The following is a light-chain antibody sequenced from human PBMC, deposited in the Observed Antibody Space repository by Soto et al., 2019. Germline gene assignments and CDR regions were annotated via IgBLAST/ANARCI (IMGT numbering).Light chain of an antibody. Sequence: DIVMTQSPDSLAVSLGERATINCKSSQSVLHSSNNHNYLAWYQQKPGQPPKLLIYWASTRESGVPDRFSGSGSGTDFTLTISTLQAEDVAVYYCQQYSSTPRTFGQGTKVEIK. CDR1: QSVLHSSNNHNY. J-gene: IGKJ1*01. CDR2: WAS. V-gene: IGKV4-1*01. CDR3: QQYSSTPRT.